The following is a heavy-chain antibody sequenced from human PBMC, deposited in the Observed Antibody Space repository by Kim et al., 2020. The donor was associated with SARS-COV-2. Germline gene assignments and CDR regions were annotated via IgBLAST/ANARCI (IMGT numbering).Heavy chain of an antibody. J-gene: IGHJ4*02. CDR3: AHRRKYSSGWCGFDY. V-gene: IGHV2-5*01. D-gene: IGHD6-19*01. Sequence: PSLKSRLTITKDTSKNQVVLTMTNMDPVDTATYYCAHRRKYSSGWCGFDYWGQGTLVTVSS.